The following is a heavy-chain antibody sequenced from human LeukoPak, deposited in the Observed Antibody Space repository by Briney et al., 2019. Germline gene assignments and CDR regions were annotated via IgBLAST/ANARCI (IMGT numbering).Heavy chain of an antibody. CDR2: ISSSSSSYI. J-gene: IGHJ4*02. D-gene: IGHD3-9*01. CDR1: GFTFSSYS. V-gene: IGHV3-21*01. Sequence: GGSLRLSCAASGFTFSSYSMNWVRQAPGKGLEWVSSISSSSSSYIYYADSVKGRFTISRDNAKNSLYLQMNSLRAEDTAVYYCARVTRSVSDFDYWGQGTLVTVSS. CDR3: ARVTRSVSDFDY.